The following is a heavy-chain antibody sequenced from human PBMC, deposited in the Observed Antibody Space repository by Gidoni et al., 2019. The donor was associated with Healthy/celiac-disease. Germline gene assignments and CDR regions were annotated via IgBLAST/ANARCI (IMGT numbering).Heavy chain of an antibody. CDR3: AKEAVAPRPAQFDS. CDR2: MGGSGGST. D-gene: IGHD6-19*01. Sequence: EVQLLESGGGWVQPGGSLRRSCADSGFPFSSDAMSWVHQAPGKGMGWVSSMGGSGGSTYYADSVKGRFTISRDNSKNTLYLQMNSLRAEVTAVYYCAKEAVAPRPAQFDSWGQGTLVTVSS. V-gene: IGHV3-23*01. J-gene: IGHJ4*02. CDR1: GFPFSSDA.